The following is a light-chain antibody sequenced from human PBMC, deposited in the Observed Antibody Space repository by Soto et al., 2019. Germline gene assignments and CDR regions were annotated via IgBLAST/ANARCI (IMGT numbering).Light chain of an antibody. CDR3: EQYNNWPWT. CDR2: GAY. J-gene: IGKJ1*01. CDR1: QTVRNN. Sequence: EFVLTQSPGTLSLSPGERATLSCRASQTVRNNYLAWYQQKPGQAPRLLIYGAYSRATGIPARFSGSGSGTDFPLTIESLQSEDFAVYFCEQYNNWPWTFGQGTKVDIK. V-gene: IGKV3D-15*01.